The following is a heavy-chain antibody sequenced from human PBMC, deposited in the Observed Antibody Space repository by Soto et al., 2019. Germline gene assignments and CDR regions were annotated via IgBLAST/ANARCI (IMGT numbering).Heavy chain of an antibody. Sequence: SVKVSCKASGGTFSSYAISWVRQAPGQGLEWMGGIIPIFGTANYAQKFQGRVTITADESTSTAYMELSSLRSEDTAVYYCARVTKPTMIVVGGYYGMDVWGQGTTVTVSS. V-gene: IGHV1-69*13. CDR2: IIPIFGTA. CDR3: ARVTKPTMIVVGGYYGMDV. D-gene: IGHD3-22*01. CDR1: GGTFSSYA. J-gene: IGHJ6*02.